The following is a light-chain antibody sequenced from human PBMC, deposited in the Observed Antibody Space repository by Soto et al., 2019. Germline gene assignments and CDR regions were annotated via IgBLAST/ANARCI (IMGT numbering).Light chain of an antibody. V-gene: IGKV1-5*01. Sequence: IPMTQSPSTLSASVGDTVTVTCRASQSVSGWLAWYQQKPGEAPKLLIYDTSALPRGVPSRFSGSGSGTKFTLTIASLQTDDFATYYCLQYETFSGTFGPGTKVDIK. J-gene: IGKJ1*01. CDR1: QSVSGW. CDR3: LQYETFSGT. CDR2: DTS.